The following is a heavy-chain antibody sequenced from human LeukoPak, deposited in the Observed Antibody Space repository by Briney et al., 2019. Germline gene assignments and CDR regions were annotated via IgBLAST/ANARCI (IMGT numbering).Heavy chain of an antibody. Sequence: GGSLRLPCAASGFTFSSYVMHWVRQAPGKGLEWVAFISYDGSNKYYADSVKGRFTISRDNSKNTLYLQMSSLRAEDTAVYYCAKDLRYDTGAWGQGTLVTVSS. CDR2: ISYDGSNK. J-gene: IGHJ5*02. V-gene: IGHV3-30*18. D-gene: IGHD2-8*02. CDR3: AKDLRYDTGA. CDR1: GFTFSSYV.